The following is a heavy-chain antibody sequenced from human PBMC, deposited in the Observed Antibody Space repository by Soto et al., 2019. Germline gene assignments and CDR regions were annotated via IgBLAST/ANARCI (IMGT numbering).Heavy chain of an antibody. Sequence: QVHLVQSGGEVKKPGASVKVSCKASGYTLKNYGIGWVRQAPGLGPEWVGWIKVDNGDTKYAEKLQGRVTLTTDTSTSTAYMELRNLRSDDTAFYYYARSRYYFDYWGQGTLVTVSS. J-gene: IGHJ4*02. V-gene: IGHV1-18*01. CDR1: GYTLKNYG. CDR3: ARSRYYFDY. CDR2: IKVDNGDT.